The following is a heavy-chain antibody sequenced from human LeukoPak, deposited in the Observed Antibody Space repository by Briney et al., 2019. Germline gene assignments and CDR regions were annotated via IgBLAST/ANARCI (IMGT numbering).Heavy chain of an antibody. V-gene: IGHV4-59*01. D-gene: IGHD3-3*01. CDR1: GGSISSYY. J-gene: IGHJ3*02. CDR2: IYYSGST. Sequence: PSETLSFTCTVSGGSISSYYWSWIRQPPGKGLEWIGYIYYSGSTNYNPSLKSRVTISVDTSKNQFSLKLSSETAADTAVYYCARDITIFGVVMGQAFDIWGQGTMVTVSS. CDR3: ARDITIFGVVMGQAFDI.